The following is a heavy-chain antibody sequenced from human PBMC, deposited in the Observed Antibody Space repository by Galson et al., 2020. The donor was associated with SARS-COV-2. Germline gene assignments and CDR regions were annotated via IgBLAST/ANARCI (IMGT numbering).Heavy chain of an antibody. J-gene: IGHJ6*03. V-gene: IGHV4-34*01. Sequence: SETLSLTCTVSGGSVSSTSYYWGWIRQPPGKGLEWIGEINHSGSTNYNPSLKSRVTISVDTSKNQFSLKLSFVTAADTAVYYCARISVLRFLEWPGGAYYYYYMDVWGKGTTVTVSS. D-gene: IGHD3-3*01. CDR3: ARISVLRFLEWPGGAYYYYYMDV. CDR1: GGSVSSTSYY. CDR2: INHSGST.